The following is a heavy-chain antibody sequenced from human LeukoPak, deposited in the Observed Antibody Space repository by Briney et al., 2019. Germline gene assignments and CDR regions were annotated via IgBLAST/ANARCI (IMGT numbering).Heavy chain of an antibody. CDR1: GYTFTSYD. CDR2: IIPIFGTA. Sequence: SVKVSCKASGYTFTSYDINWVRQATGQGLEWMGGIIPIFGTANYAQKFQGRVTITADESTSTAYMELSSLRSEDTAVYYCASSGDLGYYYYYMDVWGKGTTVTVSS. D-gene: IGHD7-27*01. V-gene: IGHV1-69*13. CDR3: ASSGDLGYYYYYMDV. J-gene: IGHJ6*03.